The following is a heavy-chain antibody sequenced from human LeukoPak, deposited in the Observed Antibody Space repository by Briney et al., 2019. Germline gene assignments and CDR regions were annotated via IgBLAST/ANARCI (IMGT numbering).Heavy chain of an antibody. Sequence: GGSLRLSCAGSGFTVSSIYMSWVRQAPGKGLEWVSIISSAGTTYYADSVKGRFTISRDNSKNTVYLQVNSLRDEDTAVYYCARNLEAANTYYFAYWGQGTMVTVSS. CDR1: GFTVSSIY. D-gene: IGHD6-13*01. J-gene: IGHJ4*02. CDR2: ISSAGTT. V-gene: IGHV3-66*01. CDR3: ARNLEAANTYYFAY.